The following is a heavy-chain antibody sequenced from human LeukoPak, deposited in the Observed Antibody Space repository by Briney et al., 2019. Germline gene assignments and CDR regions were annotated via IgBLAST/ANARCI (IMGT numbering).Heavy chain of an antibody. CDR2: IKQDGSEK. D-gene: IGHD6-13*01. CDR3: ARVHHSSSWGTDDC. V-gene: IGHV3-7*01. CDR1: GFTFSSYW. Sequence: GGSLRLSCAASGFTFSSYWMSWVRQAPGKGLEWVANIKQDGSEKYYVDSVRGRFTISRDNAKNSLYLHMNSLRGEDTALYYCARVHHSSSWGTDDCWGQGTLVTVSS. J-gene: IGHJ4*02.